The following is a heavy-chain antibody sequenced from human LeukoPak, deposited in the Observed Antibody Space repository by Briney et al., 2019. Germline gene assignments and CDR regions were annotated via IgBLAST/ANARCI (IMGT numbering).Heavy chain of an antibody. J-gene: IGHJ4*02. CDR1: GFTFTNYG. D-gene: IGHD3-10*01. Sequence: GTSLRLSCAASGFTFTNYGMHWVRQAPGKGLEWVALITYDGYYKYYSDSVKGRFTISSDTSKNTLYLQMNTLGAEDTAVYYCAKDYRGQDSLFDYWGQGTLVIVSS. CDR3: AKDYRGQDSLFDY. CDR2: ITYDGYYK. V-gene: IGHV3-30*18.